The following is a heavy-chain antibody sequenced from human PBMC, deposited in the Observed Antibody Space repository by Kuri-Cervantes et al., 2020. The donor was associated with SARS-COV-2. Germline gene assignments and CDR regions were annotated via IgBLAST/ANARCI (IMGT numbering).Heavy chain of an antibody. CDR3: AKDRAGVHDF. V-gene: IGHV3-30*18. Sequence: GGSLRLSCAASGFNFSRTDMHWVRQAPGKGLEWVAVISYDGKKKKCIGSGKGRFTISRDNSQNTVYLRMTNLRSEDTAMYYCAKDRAGVHDFWGQGTLVTVSS. J-gene: IGHJ4*02. CDR1: GFNFSRTD. CDR2: ISYDGKKK. D-gene: IGHD2-21*01.